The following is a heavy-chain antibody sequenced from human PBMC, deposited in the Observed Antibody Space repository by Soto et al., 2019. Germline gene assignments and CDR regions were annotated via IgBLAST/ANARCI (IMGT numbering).Heavy chain of an antibody. CDR2: INNSGGTT. CDR1: GFTFSTYA. J-gene: IGHJ4*02. Sequence: GGSLRLSCAASGFTFSTYAMIWVRQPPGKGLEWVSSINNSGGTTYYADSVKGRFTLSRDNSKNTLYLQMSSLRAEDTALYYCAKGADTSSSWYSYFDQWGQGTLVTVSS. CDR3: AKGADTSSSWYSYFDQ. D-gene: IGHD6-13*01. V-gene: IGHV3-23*01.